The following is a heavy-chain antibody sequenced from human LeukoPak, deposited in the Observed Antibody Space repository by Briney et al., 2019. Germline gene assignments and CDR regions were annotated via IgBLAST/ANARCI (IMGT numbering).Heavy chain of an antibody. V-gene: IGHV1-18*01. CDR2: ISAYNGNT. CDR3: AAALFMSQGAYDYYYYMDV. CDR1: GYTFTSYG. D-gene: IGHD6-25*01. J-gene: IGHJ6*03. Sequence: ASVKVSCKASGYTFTSYGISWVRQAPGQGLEWMGWISAYNGNTNYAQKLQGRVAMTTDTSTSTAYMELSSLRSEDTAVYYCAAALFMSQGAYDYYYYMDVWGKGTTVTVSS.